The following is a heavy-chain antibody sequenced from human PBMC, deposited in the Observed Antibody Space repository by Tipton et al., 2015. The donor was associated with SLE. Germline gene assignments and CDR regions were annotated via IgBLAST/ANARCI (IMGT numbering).Heavy chain of an antibody. D-gene: IGHD3-9*01. J-gene: IGHJ4*02. Sequence: SLRLSCAASGFTFSSYGMHWVRQAPGKGLEWVAVISYDGSNKYYADSVKGRFTISRDNSKNTLYLQMNSLRAEDTAVYYCARDAGLRLALDYWGQGTLVTVSS. CDR2: ISYDGSNK. CDR1: GFTFSSYG. CDR3: ARDAGLRLALDY. V-gene: IGHV3-30*19.